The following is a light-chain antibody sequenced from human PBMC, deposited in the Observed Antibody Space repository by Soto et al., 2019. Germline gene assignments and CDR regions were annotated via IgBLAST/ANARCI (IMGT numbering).Light chain of an antibody. Sequence: DIHMTQTRSSVSATVLDRFTITCRASQSISSYLNWYQQKPGKAPKLLIYAASSLQSGVLSRFSGSGSGTDFTLTISSLQPEDFATYYCQQSYSRTFGQGTKVDI. J-gene: IGKJ1*01. V-gene: IGKV1-39*01. CDR1: QSISSY. CDR2: AAS. CDR3: QQSYSRT.